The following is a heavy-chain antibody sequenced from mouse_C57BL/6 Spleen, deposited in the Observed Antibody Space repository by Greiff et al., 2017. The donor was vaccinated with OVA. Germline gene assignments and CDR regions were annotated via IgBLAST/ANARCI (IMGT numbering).Heavy chain of an antibody. V-gene: IGHV1-18*01. J-gene: IGHJ3*01. CDR1: GYTFTDYN. Sequence: EVQLQQSGPELVKPGASVKIPCKASGYTFTDYNMDWVKQSHGKSLEWIGDINPNNGGTIYNQKFKGKATLTVDKSSSTAYMELRSLTSEDTAVYYGARWRGIYYDYGEFAYWGQGTLVTVSA. D-gene: IGHD2-4*01. CDR2: INPNNGGT. CDR3: ARWRGIYYDYGEFAY.